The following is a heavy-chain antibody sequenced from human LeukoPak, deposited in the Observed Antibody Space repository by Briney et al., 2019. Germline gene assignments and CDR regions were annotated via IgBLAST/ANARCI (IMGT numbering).Heavy chain of an antibody. J-gene: IGHJ4*02. Sequence: PGGSLRLSCAASGFTFSGSAMHWVRQASGKGLEWVCRIRSKANSYATAYAASVKGRFTISRDDPKNTAYLQMNSLKTEDTAVYYCTRREPDYGDYGTPFDYWGQGTLVTVSS. CDR3: TRREPDYGDYGTPFDY. D-gene: IGHD4-17*01. CDR2: IRSKANSYAT. CDR1: GFTFSGSA. V-gene: IGHV3-73*01.